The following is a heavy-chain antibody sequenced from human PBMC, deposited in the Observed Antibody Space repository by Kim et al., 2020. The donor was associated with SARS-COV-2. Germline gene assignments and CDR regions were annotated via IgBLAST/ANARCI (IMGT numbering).Heavy chain of an antibody. CDR3: ARPSNRITFFGVVIIPGVMGV. Sequence: SETLSLTCTVSGGSISSYYWYWIWQPQGKGLEWIGFIYYSGSANYNPSLNSGVTISVDTSKNQFPLSLSPVTAADTDVYFCARPSNRITFFGVVIIPGVMGVGGQGTTVTVSS. D-gene: IGHD3-3*01. V-gene: IGHV4-59*08. CDR2: IYYSGSA. J-gene: IGHJ6*02. CDR1: GGSISSYY.